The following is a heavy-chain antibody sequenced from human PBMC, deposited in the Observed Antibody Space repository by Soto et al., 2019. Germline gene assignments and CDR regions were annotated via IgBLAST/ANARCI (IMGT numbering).Heavy chain of an antibody. CDR2: IYYSGST. CDR3: ARHIGYCSGGSCYASIAVAGYFDY. Sequence: TSETLSLTCTVSGGSISSSSYYWGWIRQPPGKGLEWIGIIYYSGSTYYNPSLKSRVTISVDTSKNQFSLKLSSVTAADTAVYYCARHIGYCSGGSCYASIAVAGYFDYWGQGTLVTV. V-gene: IGHV4-39*01. CDR1: GGSISSSSYY. D-gene: IGHD2-15*01. J-gene: IGHJ4*02.